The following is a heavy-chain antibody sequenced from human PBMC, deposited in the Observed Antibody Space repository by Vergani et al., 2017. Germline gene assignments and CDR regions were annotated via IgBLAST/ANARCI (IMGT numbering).Heavy chain of an antibody. D-gene: IGHD3-16*01. CDR1: GGSFNSGSYY. CDR2: LHTKGVS. Sequence: QVQLQESGPGLVKPSQTLSLTCTVSGGSFNSGSYYWSWLRQPAGKRLEWIGRLHTKGVSHYNPFLNSRATESVDTSRNQISQKLTAGTATDTAIYFCARGSPYVDFDIWGQGTMITVSS. CDR3: ARGSPYVDFDI. J-gene: IGHJ3*02. V-gene: IGHV4-61*02.